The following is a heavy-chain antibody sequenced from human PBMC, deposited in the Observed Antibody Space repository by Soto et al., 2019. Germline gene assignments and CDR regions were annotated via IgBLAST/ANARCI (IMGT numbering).Heavy chain of an antibody. J-gene: IGHJ6*02. D-gene: IGHD4-17*01. CDR3: ARGTTVTTLTYGMDV. Sequence: ASVKVSCKASGYTFTGYYMHWVRQAPGQGLEWMGWINPNSGGTNYAQKFQGWVTMTRDTSISTAYMELSRLRSDDTAVYYCARGTTVTTLTYGMDVWGQGTTVTVSS. CDR1: GYTFTGYY. CDR2: INPNSGGT. V-gene: IGHV1-2*04.